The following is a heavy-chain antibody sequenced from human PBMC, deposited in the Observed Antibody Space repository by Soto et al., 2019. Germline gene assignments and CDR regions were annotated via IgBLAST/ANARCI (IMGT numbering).Heavy chain of an antibody. CDR1: GGTFSSYA. J-gene: IGHJ4*02. D-gene: IGHD3-22*01. V-gene: IGHV1-69*13. CDR3: ARARYYYDSSGCYEEPIETFDY. Sequence: GASVKVSCKASGGTFSSYAISWVRQAPGQGLEWMGGIIPIFGTANYAQKFQGRVTITADESTSTAYMELSSLRSEDTAVYYCARARYYYDSSGCYEEPIETFDYWGQGTLVTVSS. CDR2: IIPIFGTA.